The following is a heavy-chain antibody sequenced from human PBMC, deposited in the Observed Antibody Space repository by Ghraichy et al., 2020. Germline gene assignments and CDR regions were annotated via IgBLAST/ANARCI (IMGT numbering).Heavy chain of an antibody. D-gene: IGHD3-16*01. CDR2: ITGSADNA. CDR1: GFIFNDCA. J-gene: IGHJ4*02. V-gene: IGHV3-23*01. CDR3: AKDAYCPDLYYFDY. Sequence: GGSLNLSCEASGFIFNDCAMTWVRQVPGKGLEWVSAITGSADNAYYADAVKGRFTISRDNSKNIVYLQMNSLRAEDTAVYYCAKDAYCPDLYYFDYWGQGIRVTVSS.